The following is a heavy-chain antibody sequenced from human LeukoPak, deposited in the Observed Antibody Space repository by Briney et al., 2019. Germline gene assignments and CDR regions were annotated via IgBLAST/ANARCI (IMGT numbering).Heavy chain of an antibody. CDR1: GFTFSSYG. Sequence: GRSLRLSCAASGFTFSSYGMHWVRQAPGKGLEWVAVISYDGSNKYYADSVKGRFTISRDNSKNTLYLQMNSLRAEDTAVYYCAKDPEAVPAALYYYGMDVWGQGTTVTVSS. CDR3: AKDPEAVPAALYYYGMDV. J-gene: IGHJ6*02. D-gene: IGHD2-2*01. CDR2: ISYDGSNK. V-gene: IGHV3-30*18.